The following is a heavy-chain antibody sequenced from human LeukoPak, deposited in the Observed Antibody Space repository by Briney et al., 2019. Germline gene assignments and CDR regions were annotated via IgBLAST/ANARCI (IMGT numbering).Heavy chain of an antibody. D-gene: IGHD6-19*01. CDR1: GGSISSYY. CDR3: AMASGWYRVGYFQH. Sequence: SETLSLTCTVSGGSISSYYWSWIRQPPGKGLEWIGYIYYSGSTNYNPSLKSRVTISVDTSKNQFSLKLSSVTAADTAVYYCAMASGWYRVGYFQHWGQGTLVTVSS. CDR2: IYYSGST. V-gene: IGHV4-59*08. J-gene: IGHJ1*01.